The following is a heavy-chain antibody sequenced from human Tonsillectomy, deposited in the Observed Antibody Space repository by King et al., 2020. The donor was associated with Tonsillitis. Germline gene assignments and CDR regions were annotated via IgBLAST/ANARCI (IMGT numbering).Heavy chain of an antibody. Sequence: VQLQESGPGLVKPSETLSLTCTGSCGAISSDYCSWIRQPPGERLEWRGYIYYSGSTHYNPFLTIRGPISIHTSKNQFSLELGSVTAADTAVYYCARDLYGGFGDFGYWGQGTLVTVSS. CDR1: CGAISSDY. V-gene: IGHV4-59*01. D-gene: IGHD3-10*01. J-gene: IGHJ4*02. CDR3: ARDLYGGFGDFGY. CDR2: IYYSGST.